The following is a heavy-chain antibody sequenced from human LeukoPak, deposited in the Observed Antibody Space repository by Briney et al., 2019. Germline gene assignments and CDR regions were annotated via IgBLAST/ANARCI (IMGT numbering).Heavy chain of an antibody. Sequence: SETLSLTCAVYGGSFSGYYWNWIRQPAGKGLEWIGRIHTSGSTNYNPSLKSRVTMSVDTSKNQFSLKLSSVTAADTAVYYCARDRYYYDSSGYYLFDYWGQGTLVTVSS. CDR2: IHTSGST. J-gene: IGHJ4*02. D-gene: IGHD3-22*01. V-gene: IGHV4-4*07. CDR3: ARDRYYYDSSGYYLFDY. CDR1: GGSFSGYY.